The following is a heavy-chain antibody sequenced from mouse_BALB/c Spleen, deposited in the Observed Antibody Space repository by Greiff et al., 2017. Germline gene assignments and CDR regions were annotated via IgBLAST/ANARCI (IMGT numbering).Heavy chain of an antibody. D-gene: IGHD2-4*01. CDR3: ARHNYDYDLYYFDY. Sequence: EVQGVESGGGLVKPGGSLKLSCAASGFTFSSYAMSWVRQTPEKRLEWVATISSGGSYTYYPDSVKGRFTISRDNAKNTLYLQMSSLRSEDTAMYYCARHNYDYDLYYFDYWGQGTTLTVSS. CDR2: ISSGGSYT. V-gene: IGHV5-9-3*01. CDR1: GFTFSSYA. J-gene: IGHJ2*01.